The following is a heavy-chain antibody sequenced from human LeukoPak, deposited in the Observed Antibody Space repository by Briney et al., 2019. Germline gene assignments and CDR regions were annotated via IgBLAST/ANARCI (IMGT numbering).Heavy chain of an antibody. Sequence: SETLSLTCGILGSSFSDYDYLGCIRQPPGRGLEHIGHVRSGAPATYNASLAGVVPISADPSPFRFSLRLTSMTAADTGVYFCARIRSRRPPERFMDVWGRRTT. J-gene: IGHJ6*03. CDR3: ARIRSRRPPERFMDV. D-gene: IGHD1-14*01. CDR2: VRSGAPA. CDR1: GSSFSDYDY. V-gene: IGHV4-38-2*01.